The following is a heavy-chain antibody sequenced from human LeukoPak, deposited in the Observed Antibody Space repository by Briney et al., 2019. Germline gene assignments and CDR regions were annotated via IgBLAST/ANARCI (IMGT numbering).Heavy chain of an antibody. CDR2: ISSSGSTI. J-gene: IGHJ4*02. CDR3: AKSTKWLRRANYIDY. CDR1: GFTFRSYE. Sequence: GGSLRLSYAASGFTFRSYEMNWVRQAPGKGPEGVSYISSSGSTIYYADSVKGRFTISRDNSENTLPLQMNNLNLHDTAVYYCAKSTKWLRRANYIDYWGQGTLVTVSS. D-gene: IGHD5-12*01. V-gene: IGHV3-48*03.